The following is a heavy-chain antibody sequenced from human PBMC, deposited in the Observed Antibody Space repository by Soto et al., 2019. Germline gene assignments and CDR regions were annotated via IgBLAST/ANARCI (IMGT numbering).Heavy chain of an antibody. V-gene: IGHV3-74*01. CDR2: INSDGSST. J-gene: IGHJ6*02. CDR3: ARDLGKNVDTAMVIGYYYYGMDV. CDR1: GFTFSSYW. D-gene: IGHD5-18*01. Sequence: GESLKISCAASGFTFSSYWMHWVRQAPGKGLVWVSRINSDGSSTSYADSVKGRFTISRDNAKNTLYLQMNSLRAEDTAVYYCARDLGKNVDTAMVIGYYYYGMDVWGQGTTVTVSS.